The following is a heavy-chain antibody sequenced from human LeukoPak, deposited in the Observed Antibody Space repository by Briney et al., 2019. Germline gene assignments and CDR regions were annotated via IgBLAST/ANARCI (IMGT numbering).Heavy chain of an antibody. CDR1: GGSISSGDYY. CDR2: IYYSGST. V-gene: IGHV4-30-4*01. CDR3: ASALMYYDILTGYTDIYYYYYGMDV. Sequence: SQTLSLTCTVSGGSISSGDYYWSWIRQPPGKGLEWIGYIYYSGSTYYNPSLKSQVTISVDTSKNQFSLKLSSVTAADTAVYYCASALMYYDILTGYTDIYYYYYGMDVWGKGTTVTVSS. J-gene: IGHJ6*04. D-gene: IGHD3-9*01.